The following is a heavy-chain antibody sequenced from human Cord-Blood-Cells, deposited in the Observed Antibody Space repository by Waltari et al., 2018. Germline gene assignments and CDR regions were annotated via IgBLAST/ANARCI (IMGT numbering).Heavy chain of an antibody. D-gene: IGHD3-10*01. CDR3: ARGGSDYYGSGSYLHFDY. Sequence: QVQLQQWGAGLLKPSETLSLTCAVYGGSFSGYYWSWIRQPPGKGLEWIGEINHSGSTNYNPSLKSLVTISVDTSKNQFSLKLSSVTAADTAVYYCARGGSDYYGSGSYLHFDYWGQGTLVTVSS. CDR2: INHSGST. J-gene: IGHJ4*02. V-gene: IGHV4-34*01. CDR1: GGSFSGYY.